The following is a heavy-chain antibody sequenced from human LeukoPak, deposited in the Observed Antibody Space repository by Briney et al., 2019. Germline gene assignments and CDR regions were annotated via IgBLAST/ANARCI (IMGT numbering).Heavy chain of an antibody. CDR1: GFTFSSYA. V-gene: IGHV3-23*01. J-gene: IGHJ5*02. Sequence: PGGSLRLSCAASGFTFSSYAMSWVRQAPGKGLEWVSAISGSGSTIYYADSVKGRFTISRDNAKNSLYLQMNSLRAEDTAVYYCARGPEAIFGGPWGQGTLVTVSS. D-gene: IGHD3-3*01. CDR3: ARGPEAIFGGP. CDR2: ISGSGSTI.